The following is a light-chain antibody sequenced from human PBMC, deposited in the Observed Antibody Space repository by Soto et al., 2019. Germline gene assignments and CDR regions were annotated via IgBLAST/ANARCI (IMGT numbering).Light chain of an antibody. Sequence: QSVLTQPPSVSGSPGQSVTFSCSGCSSDVGGYNYVSWYQQHPGKAPKLMIYDVTKRPSGVPDRFSGSKSGNTASLTISGLQAEDEADYYCCSYAGRYTPYVFATGTKVTVL. CDR3: CSYAGRYTPYV. J-gene: IGLJ1*01. CDR2: DVT. V-gene: IGLV2-11*01. CDR1: SSDVGGYNY.